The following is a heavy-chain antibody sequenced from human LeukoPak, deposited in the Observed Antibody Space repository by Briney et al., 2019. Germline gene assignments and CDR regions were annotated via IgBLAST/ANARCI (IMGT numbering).Heavy chain of an antibody. CDR1: GYTFTSYD. CDR3: ARGRGVATKRGWFDP. J-gene: IGHJ5*02. Sequence: ASVKVSCKASGYTFTSYDINWVRQATGQGLEWMGWMNPNSGNTGYAQKFQGRATMTRNTSISTVYMELSSLRSEDTAVYYCARGRGVATKRGWFDPWGQGTLVTVSS. D-gene: IGHD5-12*01. V-gene: IGHV1-8*01. CDR2: MNPNSGNT.